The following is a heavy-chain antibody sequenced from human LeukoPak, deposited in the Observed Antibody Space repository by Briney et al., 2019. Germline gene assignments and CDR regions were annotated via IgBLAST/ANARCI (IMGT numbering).Heavy chain of an antibody. CDR1: GGSISRYH. D-gene: IGHD6-13*01. J-gene: IGHJ4*02. CDR3: ATHDGSSWFYFDY. Sequence: SETLTLTCTVSGGSISRYHWSWVRQPPGKGLEWIGYIHHTGSTNFNPSLKSRVTMSVDTSENQFSLQLSSVTAADTALYYCATHDGSSWFYFDYWSQGTLVTVPS. CDR2: IHHTGST. V-gene: IGHV4-59*08.